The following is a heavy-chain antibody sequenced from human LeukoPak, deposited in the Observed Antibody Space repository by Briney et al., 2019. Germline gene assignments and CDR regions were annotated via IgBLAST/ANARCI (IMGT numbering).Heavy chain of an antibody. J-gene: IGHJ5*02. Sequence: GASVKVSCKASGYTFTGYYMHWVRQAPGQGLEWIGWINPNSGGTSYAQKFQGRVTMTRDTSISTAYMELSRLRSDDTAVYYCARVAYSSSWYWFDPWGQGTLVTVSS. V-gene: IGHV1-2*02. CDR1: GYTFTGYY. CDR2: INPNSGGT. D-gene: IGHD6-13*01. CDR3: ARVAYSSSWYWFDP.